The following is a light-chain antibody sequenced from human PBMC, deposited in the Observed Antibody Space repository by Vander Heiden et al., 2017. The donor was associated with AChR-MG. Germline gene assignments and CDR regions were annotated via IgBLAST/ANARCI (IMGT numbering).Light chain of an antibody. V-gene: IGKV3-11*01. Sequence: DIVLTQSPATLSLSPGERATLSCRASQSVSSYLAWYQQKPGQDPRLLIYDASNRATGIPARFSGSGSGTDFTLTISSLEPEDFAVYYCQQRSNWTFGQGTKVEIK. CDR2: DAS. J-gene: IGKJ1*01. CDR3: QQRSNWT. CDR1: QSVSSY.